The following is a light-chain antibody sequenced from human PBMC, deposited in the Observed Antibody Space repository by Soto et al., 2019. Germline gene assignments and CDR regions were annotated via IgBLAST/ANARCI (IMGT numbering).Light chain of an antibody. J-gene: IGKJ4*01. CDR2: GAS. CDR1: QSVSSN. V-gene: IGKV3-15*01. CDR3: QQYIRWPLT. Sequence: EIVMTQSPATLSVSAGERDTLSCRASQSVSSNLAWYQQKPGQAPSLLIYGASTRATGTPARFSGSGSGTEFTLTISSLQSEDFAVYYCQQYIRWPLTFGGGTKVDIK.